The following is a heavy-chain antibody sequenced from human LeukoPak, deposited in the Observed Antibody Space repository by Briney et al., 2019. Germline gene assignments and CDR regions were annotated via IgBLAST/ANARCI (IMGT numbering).Heavy chain of an antibody. CDR3: ARGGGTTVTTWEYFQH. CDR1: GGSISSSSYY. CDR2: MCYRGNT. V-gene: IGHV4-39*01. D-gene: IGHD4-17*01. Sequence: SETLSLTCTVSGGSISSSSYYWGWVRQPPGKGLEWIGSMCYRGNTNSNPSLKSRVTIFVDTSKNQFSLKLSSVTAADTAVYYCARGGGTTVTTWEYFQHWGQGTLVTVSS. J-gene: IGHJ1*01.